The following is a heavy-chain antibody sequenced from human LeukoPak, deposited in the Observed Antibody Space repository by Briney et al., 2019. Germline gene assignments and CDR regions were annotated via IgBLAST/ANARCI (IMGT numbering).Heavy chain of an antibody. D-gene: IGHD6-25*01. CDR2: ISSSSSYI. Sequence: GGSLRLSCAASGFTFSSYSMNWVRQAPGKGLEWVSSISSSSSYIYYADSVKGRFTISRDNAKNSLYLQMNSLRAEDTAVYYCARDRVRTLAEGAAAGPPFDYWGQGTLVTVSS. J-gene: IGHJ4*02. CDR3: ARDRVRTLAEGAAAGPPFDY. CDR1: GFTFSSYS. V-gene: IGHV3-21*01.